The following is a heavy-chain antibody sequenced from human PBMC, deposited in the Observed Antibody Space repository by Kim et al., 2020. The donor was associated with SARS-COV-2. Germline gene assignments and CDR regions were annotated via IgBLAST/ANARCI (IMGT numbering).Heavy chain of an antibody. CDR3: ARERDFDSSETSDY. V-gene: IGHV3-53*01. CDR2: IYSGGST. D-gene: IGHD3-22*01. CDR1: GFTVSSNY. Sequence: GGSLRLSCAASGFTVSSNYMSWVRQAPGKGLEWVSVIYSGGSTYYADSVKGRFTISRDNSKNTLYFQMNSLRADDTAVYYCARERDFDSSETSDYWGQGTLVTVSS. J-gene: IGHJ4*02.